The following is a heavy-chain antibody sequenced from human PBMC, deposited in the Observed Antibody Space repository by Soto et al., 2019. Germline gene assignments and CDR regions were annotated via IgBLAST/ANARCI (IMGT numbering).Heavy chain of an antibody. J-gene: IGHJ6*02. CDR1: GFTFDDYT. V-gene: IGHV3-43*01. CDR2: ISWDGGST. CDR3: AKDLLTGRTRYYYGMDV. D-gene: IGHD7-27*01. Sequence: GGSLRLSCAASGFTFDDYTMHWVRQAPGKGLEWVSLISWDGGSTYYADSVKGRFTISRDNSKNSLYLQMNSLRAEDTALYYCAKDLLTGRTRYYYGMDVWGHGXTVTVSS.